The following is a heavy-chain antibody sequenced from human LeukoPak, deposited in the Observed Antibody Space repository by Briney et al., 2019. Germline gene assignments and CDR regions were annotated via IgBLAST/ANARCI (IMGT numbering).Heavy chain of an antibody. J-gene: IGHJ6*02. V-gene: IGHV4-34*01. CDR3: ASRARNGSGSYYRPPYYYYYGMDV. CDR2: INHSGST. CDR1: GGSFSGYY. Sequence: SETLSLTCAVYGGSFSGYYWSWIRQPPGKGLEWIGEINHSGSTNYNPSLKSRVTISVDTSKNQSSLKLSSVTAADTAVYYCASRARNGSGSYYRPPYYYYYGMDVWGQGTTVTVSS. D-gene: IGHD3-10*01.